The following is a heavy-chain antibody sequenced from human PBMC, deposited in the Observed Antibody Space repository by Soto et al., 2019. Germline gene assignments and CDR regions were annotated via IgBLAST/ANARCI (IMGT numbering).Heavy chain of an antibody. CDR1: GYSFIDYW. CDR3: ARHLGGYSYGGGMDV. CDR2: IYPRDSDT. Sequence: GESLKISCQGSGYSFIDYWIGWVRQMPGKGLEWMGIIYPRDSDTRYNPSFQGQVTISADKSISTAYLQWSSLKASDTAMYYCARHLGGYSYGGGMDVWGQGTTGT. D-gene: IGHD5-18*01. J-gene: IGHJ6*02. V-gene: IGHV5-51*01.